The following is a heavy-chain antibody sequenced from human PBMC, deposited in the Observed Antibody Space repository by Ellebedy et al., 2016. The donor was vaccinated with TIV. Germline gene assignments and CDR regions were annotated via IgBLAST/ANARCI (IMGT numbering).Heavy chain of an antibody. CDR2: IYRSGST. CDR1: GDSISSGTHH. V-gene: IGHV4-39*07. CDR3: ARTYDRRGYPPGF. D-gene: IGHD3-22*01. Sequence: MPSETLSLTCTVSGDSISSGTHHWGWLRQPPGKGLEWVGSIYRSGSTDYNPSLKSRVTISQDTSNNQVSLKLNSVTAADTAIYYCARTYDRRGYPPGFWGQGTLVTVSS. J-gene: IGHJ4*02.